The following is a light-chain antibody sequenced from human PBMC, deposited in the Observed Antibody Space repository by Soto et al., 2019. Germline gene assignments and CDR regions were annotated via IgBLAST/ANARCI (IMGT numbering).Light chain of an antibody. CDR1: SSDVGGYNY. V-gene: IGLV2-14*01. J-gene: IGLJ3*02. CDR2: EVS. Sequence: QSALTQPASVSGSPGQSITISCTGTSSDVGGYNYVSWYQQHPGKAPKLMIYEVSNRLSGVSNCFSGSKSGNTAYLTISGRQAEDEADYYCSSYTSSSTRVFGGGTKVTVL. CDR3: SSYTSSSTRV.